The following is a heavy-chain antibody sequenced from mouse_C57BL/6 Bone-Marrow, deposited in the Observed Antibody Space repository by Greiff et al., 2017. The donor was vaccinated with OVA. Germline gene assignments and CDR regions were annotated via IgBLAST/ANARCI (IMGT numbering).Heavy chain of an antibody. CDR2: IYPGDGDT. CDR3: ARGDGNYGDYFDY. D-gene: IGHD2-1*01. J-gene: IGHJ2*01. V-gene: IGHV1-80*01. Sequence: QVQLQQSGAELVKPGASVKISCKASGYAFSSYWMNWVKQRPGKGLEWIGQIYPGDGDTNYNGKFKGKATLTADKSSSTAYMQLSSLTSEDSAVYFWARGDGNYGDYFDYWGQGTTLTVSS. CDR1: GYAFSSYW.